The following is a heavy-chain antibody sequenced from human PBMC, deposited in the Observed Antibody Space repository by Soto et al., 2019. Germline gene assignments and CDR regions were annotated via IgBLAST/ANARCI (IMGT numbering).Heavy chain of an antibody. D-gene: IGHD1-1*01. Sequence: SETLSLTCTVSGGSISSYYWSWIRQPPGKGLEWIGYIYYSGSTNYNPSLKSRVTISVDTSKNQFPLKLSSVTAADTAVYYCATFWTDFDYWGQGTLVTVSS. CDR1: GGSISSYY. J-gene: IGHJ4*02. CDR2: IYYSGST. CDR3: ATFWTDFDY. V-gene: IGHV4-59*01.